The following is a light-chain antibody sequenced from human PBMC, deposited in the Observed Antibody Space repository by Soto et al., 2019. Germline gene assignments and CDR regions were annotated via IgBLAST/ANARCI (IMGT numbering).Light chain of an antibody. V-gene: IGKV1-39*01. CDR1: QYISNY. CDR3: QQTYNSAT. Sequence: ITEVAVSLNASVGDRVTITRRASQYISNYLNWLQQTPGTAPKVLVHAASSLQSGVPSRFSGSGAGTEFTLTISGLPPEVFASYYRQQTYNSATFGQGTRLEIK. J-gene: IGKJ5*01. CDR2: AAS.